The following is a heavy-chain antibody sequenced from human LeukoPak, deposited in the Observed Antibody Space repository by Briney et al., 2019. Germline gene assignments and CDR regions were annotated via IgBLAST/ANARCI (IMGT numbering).Heavy chain of an antibody. Sequence: PGGSLRLSCAASGFTFSTHWMSWVRQAPGKGLEWVAVISYDGSNKYYTDSVKGRFTISRDNAKNSLYLQMSSLRADDTAIYYCARGRPESPFDPWGQGTLVTVSS. D-gene: IGHD1-1*01. V-gene: IGHV3-30-3*01. CDR1: GFTFSTHW. J-gene: IGHJ5*02. CDR2: ISYDGSNK. CDR3: ARGRPESPFDP.